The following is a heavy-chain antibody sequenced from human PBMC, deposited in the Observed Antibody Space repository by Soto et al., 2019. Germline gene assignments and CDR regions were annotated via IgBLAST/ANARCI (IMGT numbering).Heavy chain of an antibody. CDR2: ISGSGASS. V-gene: IGHV3-23*01. CDR3: AKEKRYSGSPERLDS. D-gene: IGHD1-26*01. J-gene: IGHJ5*01. CDR1: GFAFSNYV. Sequence: EVQLLESGGGLVQPGGSLRLSCGASGFAFSNYVMTWVRQAPGKGLEWVSAISGSGASSYYADSVRGRFTISRDNAKNTLYLQMNSLGADDTAVYYCAKEKRYSGSPERLDSWGPGTLVTVSS.